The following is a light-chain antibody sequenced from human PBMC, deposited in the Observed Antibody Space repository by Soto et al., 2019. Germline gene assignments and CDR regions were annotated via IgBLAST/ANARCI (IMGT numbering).Light chain of an antibody. CDR3: QHYSYSLHG. CDR1: QSISSW. CDR2: KAS. J-gene: IGKJ2*03. V-gene: IGKV1-5*03. Sequence: DIQMTQSPSTLSASVGDRVTITCRASQSISSWLAWYQQKPGKAPKLLIYKASSLESGVPSRFSGSGSGTEFTLTISSLQPDDFAIYYCQHYSYSLHGFGQGTKLEIK.